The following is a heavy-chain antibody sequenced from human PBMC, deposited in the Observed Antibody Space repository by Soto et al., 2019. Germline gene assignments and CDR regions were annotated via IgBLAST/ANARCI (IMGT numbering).Heavy chain of an antibody. CDR3: AKDQAAAGTISRYFHY. D-gene: IGHD6-13*01. J-gene: IGHJ1*01. V-gene: IGHV3-48*01. CDR1: GFTFSSYS. Sequence: PGGSLRLSCAASGFTFSSYSMNWVRQAPGKGLEWVSCISSSSSSIYYADSVKGRFTISRDNSKNTLYLQVNSLRAEDTAVYYCAKDQAAAGTISRYFHYSGQGTLVTVSS. CDR2: ISSSSSSI.